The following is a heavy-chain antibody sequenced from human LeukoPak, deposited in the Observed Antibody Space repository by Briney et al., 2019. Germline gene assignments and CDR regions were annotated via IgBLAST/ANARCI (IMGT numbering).Heavy chain of an antibody. D-gene: IGHD3-16*01. V-gene: IGHV1-69*06. CDR2: IIPIFGTA. CDR3: AREMGLYYDYVWGSSRTSAGFDY. CDR1: GGTFSSYA. Sequence: SVKVSCKASGGTFSSYAISWVRQAPGQGLEWMGGIIPIFGTANYAQKFQGRVTITADKSTSTAYMELSSLRSGDTAVYYCAREMGLYYDYVWGSSRTSAGFDYWGQGTLVTVSS. J-gene: IGHJ4*02.